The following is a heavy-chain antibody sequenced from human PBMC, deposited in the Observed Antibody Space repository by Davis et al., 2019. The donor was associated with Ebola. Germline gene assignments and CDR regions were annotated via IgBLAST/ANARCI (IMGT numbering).Heavy chain of an antibody. CDR1: GYTFTSYD. J-gene: IGHJ4*02. Sequence: ASVKVSCKASGYTFTSYDITWVRQATGQGLEWMGWMDPDSGKTGYAQSFQGRVTMTRDTSTSTAYMELRTLGSDDTAVYYCAREPQPLGGSCYSLGCYFDFWGQGTLVTVSS. V-gene: IGHV1-8*01. CDR2: MDPDSGKT. D-gene: IGHD2-15*01. CDR3: AREPQPLGGSCYSLGCYFDF.